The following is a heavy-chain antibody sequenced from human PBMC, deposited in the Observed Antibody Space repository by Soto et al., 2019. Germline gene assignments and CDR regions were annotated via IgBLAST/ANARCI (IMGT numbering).Heavy chain of an antibody. Sequence: SVKGSCRGSGYTFTYRYLHWVRQAPVQALEWMGWITPFNGNTNYAQKFQDRVTITRDRSMSTAYMELSSLRSEDTAMYYCAVLHIHTDSSGWKDAFDIWGQGTTVTV. D-gene: IGHD6-19*01. CDR2: ITPFNGNT. V-gene: IGHV1-45*02. J-gene: IGHJ3*02. CDR1: GYTFTYRY. CDR3: AVLHIHTDSSGWKDAFDI.